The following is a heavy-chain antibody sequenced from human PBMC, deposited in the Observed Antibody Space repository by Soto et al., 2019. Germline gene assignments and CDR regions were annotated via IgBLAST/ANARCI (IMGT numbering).Heavy chain of an antibody. Sequence: GGSLRLSCAASGFTFSSYAMSWVRQAPGKGLEWVSAISGSGGSTYYADSVKGRFTISRDNSKNTLYLQMNSLRAEDTAVYYCAKAGFGQQPDEYYYYMDVWGKGTTVTVSS. CDR2: ISGSGGST. CDR3: AKAGFGQQPDEYYYYMDV. D-gene: IGHD6-13*01. CDR1: GFTFSSYA. V-gene: IGHV3-23*01. J-gene: IGHJ6*03.